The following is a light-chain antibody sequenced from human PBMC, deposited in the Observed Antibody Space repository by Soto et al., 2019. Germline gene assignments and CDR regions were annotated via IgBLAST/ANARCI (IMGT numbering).Light chain of an antibody. J-gene: IGLJ1*01. CDR3: SSNSSSSTLLYV. Sequence: QSALTQPASVSGSPGQSITISCTGTSSDIGSYNYVSWYQQHPGKAPKLMIYDVNNRPSGVSNRFSGSKSGNTASLTISGLQAEDEADYHCSSNSSSSTLLYVFGTGTKLTVL. V-gene: IGLV2-14*01. CDR1: SSDIGSYNY. CDR2: DVN.